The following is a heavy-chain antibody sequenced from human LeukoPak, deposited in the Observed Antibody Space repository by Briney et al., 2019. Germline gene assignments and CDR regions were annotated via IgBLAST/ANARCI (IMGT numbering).Heavy chain of an antibody. CDR1: GFTFSSYW. D-gene: IGHD2-2*01. CDR2: ISYDGSNE. Sequence: GGSPRLSRAGSGFTFSSYWMHWVRQAPGKGLEWVAIISYDGSNEYYADSVKGRFTIPRDNSKNTLYLQMNSLRAADTAVYYCARSANPAAMPFYYYYYMDVWGKGTTVTISS. CDR3: ARSANPAAMPFYYYYYMDV. J-gene: IGHJ6*03. V-gene: IGHV3-30*03.